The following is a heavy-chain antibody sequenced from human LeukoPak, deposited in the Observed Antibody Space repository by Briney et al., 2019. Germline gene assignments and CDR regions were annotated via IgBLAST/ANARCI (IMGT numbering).Heavy chain of an antibody. CDR2: IIPLFGTA. CDR3: ARGGGYNYYFDY. V-gene: IGHV1-69*13. J-gene: IGHJ4*02. Sequence: SVKVSCKASGGTFSSYAISWVRQAPGQGLEWMGGIIPLFGTANSAQQFQGRVTITADESTSTAYMELSSLRSEDTAVYYCARGGGYNYYFDYWGQGTLVTVSS. D-gene: IGHD5-24*01. CDR1: GGTFSSYA.